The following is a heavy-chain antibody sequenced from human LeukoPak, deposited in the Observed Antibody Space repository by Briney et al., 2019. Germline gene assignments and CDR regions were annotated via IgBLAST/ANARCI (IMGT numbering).Heavy chain of an antibody. D-gene: IGHD3-16*01. V-gene: IGHV1-69*05. CDR3: AREGLGWGAFDI. CDR1: GGTFSSYA. Sequence: SVKVSRKASGGTFSSYAISWVRQAPGQGLEWMGGIIPIFGTANYAQKFQGRVTITTDESTSTAYMELSSLRSEDTAVYYCAREGLGWGAFDIWGQGTMVTVSS. CDR2: IIPIFGTA. J-gene: IGHJ3*02.